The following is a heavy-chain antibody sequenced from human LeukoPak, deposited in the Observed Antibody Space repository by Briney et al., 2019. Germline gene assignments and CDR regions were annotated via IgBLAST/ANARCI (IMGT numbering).Heavy chain of an antibody. CDR2: IKQDGSEK. Sequence: GGSLRLSCATSGFTFSDYYMSWVRQAPGKGLEWVANIKQDGSEKYYVDSVKGRFTISRDNAKNSLYLQMNSLRAEDTAVYYCARDGSGSYLGDAFDIWGQGTMVTVSS. CDR3: ARDGSGSYLGDAFDI. CDR1: GFTFSDYY. V-gene: IGHV3-7*01. J-gene: IGHJ3*02. D-gene: IGHD1-26*01.